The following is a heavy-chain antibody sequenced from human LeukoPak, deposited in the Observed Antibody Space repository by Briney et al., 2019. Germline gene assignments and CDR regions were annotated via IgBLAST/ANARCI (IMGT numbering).Heavy chain of an antibody. D-gene: IGHD3-10*01. CDR3: ARGAGGSGSYYNARFDP. CDR1: GGSISSYY. V-gene: IGHV4-59*01. J-gene: IGHJ5*02. Sequence: SETLSLTCTVSGGSISSYYWSWIRQPPGKGLELIGYIYYSGSTNYNPSLKSRVTISVDTSKYQFSLKLSSVTAADTAVYYCARGAGGSGSYYNARFDPWGQGTLVTVSS. CDR2: IYYSGST.